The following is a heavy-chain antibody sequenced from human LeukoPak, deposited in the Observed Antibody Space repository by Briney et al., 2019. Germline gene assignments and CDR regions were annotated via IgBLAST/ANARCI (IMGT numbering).Heavy chain of an antibody. CDR1: GYTFTGYY. J-gene: IGHJ4*02. V-gene: IGHV1-2*02. Sequence: GASVKVSCKASGYTFTGYYMHWVRQAPGQGLEWMGWINPNSGGTNYAQKFQGRVTITADKSTSTAYMELSSLRSEDTAVYYCARDPRVQNYYGSGSYYNAWDYWGQGTLVTVSS. CDR3: ARDPRVQNYYGSGSYYNAWDY. CDR2: INPNSGGT. D-gene: IGHD3-10*01.